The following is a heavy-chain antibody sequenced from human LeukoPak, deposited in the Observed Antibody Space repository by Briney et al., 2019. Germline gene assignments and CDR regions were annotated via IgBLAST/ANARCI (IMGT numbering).Heavy chain of an antibody. CDR2: IYTGGDT. J-gene: IGHJ4*02. D-gene: IGHD6-13*01. CDR1: GFIVSRNY. Sequence: GGSLRLSCGVSGFIVSRNYMSWVRQAPGKGLEWVSIIYTGGDTYYADSVKGRFTISRDNSNNTLYLQMNSLRAEDTGMYYCARDRRYSSSWYFWNWGQGALVTVSS. V-gene: IGHV3-53*01. CDR3: ARDRRYSSSWYFWN.